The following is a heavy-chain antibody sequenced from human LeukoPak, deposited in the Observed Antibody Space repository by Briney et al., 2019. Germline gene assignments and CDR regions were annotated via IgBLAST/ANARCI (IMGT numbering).Heavy chain of an antibody. Sequence: SETLSLTCTVSGGSISTHNYYWAWIRQSPGKGLEWIGSIYNTGSTYYRPFLQSRVTISVDTSKNQFSLKLNSVTAADTAVYFCAKTPTALVRGGYYFDSWGQGTLVTVSS. CDR1: GGSISTHNYY. D-gene: IGHD6-6*01. J-gene: IGHJ4*02. V-gene: IGHV4-39*01. CDR2: IYNTGST. CDR3: AKTPTALVRGGYYFDS.